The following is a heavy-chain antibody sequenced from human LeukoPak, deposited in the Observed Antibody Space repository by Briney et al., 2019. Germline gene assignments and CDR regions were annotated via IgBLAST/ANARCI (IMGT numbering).Heavy chain of an antibody. J-gene: IGHJ6*03. CDR3: ARVSYGYRGDYYMDV. CDR2: IRYDGSNK. V-gene: IGHV3-30*02. CDR1: GFTFSSYG. Sequence: GGSLRLSCAASGFTFSSYGMHWVRQAPGKGLEWVAFIRYDGSNKYYADSVKGRFTISRDNAKNSLYLQMNSLRAEDTAVYYCARVSYGYRGDYYMDVWGKGTTVTVSS. D-gene: IGHD5-18*01.